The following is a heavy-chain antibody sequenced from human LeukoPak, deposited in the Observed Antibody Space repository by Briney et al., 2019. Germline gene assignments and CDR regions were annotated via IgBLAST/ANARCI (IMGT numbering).Heavy chain of an antibody. J-gene: IGHJ4*02. Sequence: GGSLRLSCAASGSTFSSYAMSWVRQAPGKGLEWVSAISGSGGSTYYADSVKGRFTISRDNSKNTLYLQMNSLRAEDTAVYYCAKDGGSSWDPIDYWGQGTLVTVSS. CDR2: ISGSGGST. CDR1: GSTFSSYA. CDR3: AKDGGSSWDPIDY. D-gene: IGHD6-13*01. V-gene: IGHV3-23*01.